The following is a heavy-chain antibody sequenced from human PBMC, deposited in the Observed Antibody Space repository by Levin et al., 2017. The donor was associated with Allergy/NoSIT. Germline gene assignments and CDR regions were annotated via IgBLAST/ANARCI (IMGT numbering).Heavy chain of an antibody. Sequence: GESLKISCAASGFTFSSYSMNWVRQAPGKGLEWVSSISSSSSYIYYADSVKGRFTISRDNAKNSLYLQMNSLRAEDTAVYYCAGTPVTYGGLYYYYYYYMDGWGKGTTVTVSS. CDR1: GFTFSSYS. V-gene: IGHV3-21*01. D-gene: IGHD4-23*01. CDR3: AGTPVTYGGLYYYYYYYMDG. J-gene: IGHJ6*03. CDR2: ISSSSSYI.